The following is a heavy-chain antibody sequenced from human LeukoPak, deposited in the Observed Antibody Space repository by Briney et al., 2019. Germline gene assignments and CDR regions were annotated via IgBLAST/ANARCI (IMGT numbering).Heavy chain of an antibody. CDR3: ARDSGYYGLFDY. CDR2: IKQDGSEK. V-gene: IGHV3-7*01. Sequence: GGSLRLSCAASRFTFSSYWMSWVRQAPGKGLEWVANIKQDGSEKYYVDSVKGRFTISRDNAKNSLYLQMNSLRAEDTAIYYCARDSGYYGLFDYWGQGTLVTVSS. CDR1: RFTFSSYW. D-gene: IGHD3-22*01. J-gene: IGHJ4*02.